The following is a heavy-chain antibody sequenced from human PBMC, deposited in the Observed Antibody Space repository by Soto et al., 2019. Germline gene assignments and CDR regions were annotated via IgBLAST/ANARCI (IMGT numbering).Heavy chain of an antibody. V-gene: IGHV1-69*01. CDR2: IIPIFGTA. D-gene: IGHD5-12*01. Sequence: QVQLVQSGAEVKKPGSSVKVSCKASGGTFSSYAISWLRQAPGQGLEWMGGIIPIFGTATYAQKFQGRVRITADESTSTAYMELSSMRSEDTAVYYCARGALVEATTYDYYGMDVWGQGTTVTVSS. J-gene: IGHJ6*02. CDR3: ARGALVEATTYDYYGMDV. CDR1: GGTFSSYA.